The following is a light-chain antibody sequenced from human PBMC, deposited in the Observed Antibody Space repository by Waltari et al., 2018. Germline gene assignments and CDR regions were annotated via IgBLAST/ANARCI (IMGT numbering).Light chain of an antibody. J-gene: IGLJ2*01. CDR3: QTWDNSIAV. CDR2: QDV. CDR1: VLGDEN. Sequence: SSELTQPPSLSVSPGRTATIPCPGSVLGDENPCWYRQRPGQSPVLVIYQDVKRPSGIPERFSGSVSGDTATLTISETQPVDEADYYCQTWDNSIAVFGGGTTLTVL. V-gene: IGLV3-1*01.